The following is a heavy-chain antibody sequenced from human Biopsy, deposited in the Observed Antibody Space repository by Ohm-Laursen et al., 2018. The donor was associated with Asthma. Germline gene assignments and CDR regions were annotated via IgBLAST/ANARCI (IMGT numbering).Heavy chain of an antibody. D-gene: IGHD3-22*01. Sequence: SLRLSCAASGFAVSRDHMFWVRQAPGKGLEWVSVIYSGGTSHTADSVRGRFTISRDYSKNTLYLQMHSLRAEDTAVYYCARGDSSNWSHYYFDYWGQGTMVTVSS. CDR2: IYSGGTS. CDR1: GFAVSRDH. CDR3: ARGDSSNWSHYYFDY. V-gene: IGHV3-53*01. J-gene: IGHJ4*02.